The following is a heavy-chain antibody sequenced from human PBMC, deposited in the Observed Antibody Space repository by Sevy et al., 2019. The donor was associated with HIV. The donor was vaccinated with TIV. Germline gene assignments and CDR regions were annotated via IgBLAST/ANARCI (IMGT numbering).Heavy chain of an antibody. CDR1: GFSFTSYW. CDR2: ISGGGGST. J-gene: IGHJ4*02. V-gene: IGHV3-23*01. D-gene: IGHD6-19*01. Sequence: GESLKISCAASGFSFTSYWMSWVRQTPEKGLEWVSVISGGGGSTYYADSVKGRFTISRDNSKNTLYLQMNSLRAEDTAVYYCAKGSSGPVGIAVAGYLFDYWGQGTLVTVSS. CDR3: AKGSSGPVGIAVAGYLFDY.